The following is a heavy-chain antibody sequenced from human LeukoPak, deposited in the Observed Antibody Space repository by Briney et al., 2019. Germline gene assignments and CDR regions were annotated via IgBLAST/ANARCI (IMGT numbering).Heavy chain of an antibody. Sequence: SETLSLTCTVSGGSISSYYWSWIRQPPGKGLEWIGYIYYSGSTNYNPSLKSRVTISVDTSKNQFSLKLSSVTAADTAVYYCARAHSSSFTLWGRGTRDTVS. D-gene: IGHD6-13*01. CDR2: IYYSGST. J-gene: IGHJ2*01. V-gene: IGHV4-59*01. CDR1: GGSISSYY. CDR3: ARAHSSSFTL.